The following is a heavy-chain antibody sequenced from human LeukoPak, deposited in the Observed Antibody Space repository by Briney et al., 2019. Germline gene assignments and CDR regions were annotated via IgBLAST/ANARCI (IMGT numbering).Heavy chain of an antibody. V-gene: IGHV1-69*05. CDR1: GGTFSSYA. D-gene: IGHD3-9*01. CDR3: ARPNDIWTGYYNGYAFDI. J-gene: IGHJ3*02. Sequence: SVKVSCKASGGTFSSYAISWVRQAPGQGLEWMGRIIPIFGTANYAQKFQGRVTITTDESTSTAYMELSSLRSEDTAVYYCARPNDIWTGYYNGYAFDIWGQGTMVTVSS. CDR2: IIPIFGTA.